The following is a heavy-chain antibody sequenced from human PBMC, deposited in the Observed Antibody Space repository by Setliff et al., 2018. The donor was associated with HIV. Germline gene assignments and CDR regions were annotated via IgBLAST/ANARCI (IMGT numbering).Heavy chain of an antibody. Sequence: SETLSLTCTVSGGSISSGSYYWSWIRQPAGKGLEWIGLIYTSGRTNYNPSLKSRVKISVDTSKNQFSLDLSSVTAADTAVYYCASLFHDTSAPWLNYCDHWGQGTLVTVSS. CDR3: ASLFHDTSAPWLNYCDH. CDR1: GGSISSGSYY. V-gene: IGHV4-61*02. J-gene: IGHJ4*02. D-gene: IGHD3-22*01. CDR2: IYTSGRT.